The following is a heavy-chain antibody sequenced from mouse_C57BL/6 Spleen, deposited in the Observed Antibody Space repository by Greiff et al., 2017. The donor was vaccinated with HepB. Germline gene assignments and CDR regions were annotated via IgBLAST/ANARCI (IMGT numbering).Heavy chain of an antibody. J-gene: IGHJ3*01. V-gene: IGHV5-16*01. Sequence: EVHLVESEGGLVQPGSSMKLSCTASGFTFSDYYMAWVRQVPEKGLEWVANINYDGSSTYYLDSLKSRFIIFRDNAKNILYLQMSSLKSEDTATYYCARGRNYYGSSEGFAYWGQGTLVTVSA. D-gene: IGHD1-1*01. CDR3: ARGRNYYGSSEGFAY. CDR1: GFTFSDYY. CDR2: INYDGSST.